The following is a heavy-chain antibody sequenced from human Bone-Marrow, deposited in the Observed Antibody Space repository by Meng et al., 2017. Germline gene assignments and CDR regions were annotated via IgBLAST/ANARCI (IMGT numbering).Heavy chain of an antibody. CDR2: IYYSGTT. CDR3: ARDIRQGGNIWFDP. V-gene: IGHV4-31*01. D-gene: IGHD3-16*01. CDR1: VGSISSGGYY. J-gene: IGHJ5*02. Sequence: QVQLQESGPGLVKPSQTLSLTCTVSVGSISSGGYYWSWIRQHPGKGLEWIGYIYYSGTTYYNPSLSSLVTISVDTSKNQFSLNLSSVTAADTAVYYCARDIRQGGNIWFDPWGQGTLVTVSS.